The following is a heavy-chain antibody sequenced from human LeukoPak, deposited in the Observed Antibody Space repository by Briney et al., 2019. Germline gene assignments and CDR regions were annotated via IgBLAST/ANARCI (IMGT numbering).Heavy chain of an antibody. J-gene: IGHJ4*02. CDR1: GGSISSYY. V-gene: IGHV4-59*01. CDR3: ARHSDYYFDY. D-gene: IGHD3-16*01. Sequence: PSETLSLTCTVSGGSISSYYWSWIRRPPGKGLEWIGYIYYSGSTNYNPSLKSRVTISVDTSKNQFSLKLSSVTAADTAVYYCARHSDYYFDYWGQGTLVTVSS. CDR2: IYYSGST.